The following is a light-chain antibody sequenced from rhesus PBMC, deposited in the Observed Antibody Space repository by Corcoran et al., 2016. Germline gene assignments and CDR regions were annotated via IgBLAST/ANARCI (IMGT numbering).Light chain of an antibody. CDR1: ENVNNY. CDR2: KAS. J-gene: IGKJ4*01. CDR3: QHGYGPPLP. V-gene: IGKV1-74*01. Sequence: DIQMTQSPSSLSASVGDRVTITCRACENVNNYVNWYQQKPGKAPKLLNDKASTFQSGVPSRVSGSGSGTDYTFPISRLPPEAVAPCYCQHGYGPPLPFGGGTKVEIK.